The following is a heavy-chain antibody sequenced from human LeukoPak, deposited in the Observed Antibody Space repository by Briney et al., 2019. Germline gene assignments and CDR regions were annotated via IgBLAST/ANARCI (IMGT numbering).Heavy chain of an antibody. D-gene: IGHD1-26*01. CDR3: ALPMGASLRNWFDP. V-gene: IGHV1-69*01. J-gene: IGHJ5*02. CDR2: IIPIFGTA. CDR1: GGTFSSYA. Sequence: SVKVSCKASGGTFSSYAISWVRQAPGQGLEWMGGIIPIFGTANYAQKFQGRVTITADESTSTAYMELSSLRSEDTAVYYCALPMGASLRNWFDPWGQGTLVTVSS.